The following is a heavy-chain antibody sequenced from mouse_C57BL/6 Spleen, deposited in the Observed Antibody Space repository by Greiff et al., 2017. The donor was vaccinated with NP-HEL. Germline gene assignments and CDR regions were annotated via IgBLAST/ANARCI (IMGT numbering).Heavy chain of an antibody. CDR1: GYSITSGYY. Sequence: ESGPGLVKPSQSLSLTCSVTGYSITSGYYWNWIRQFPGNKLEWMGYISYDGSNNYNPSLKNRISITRDTSKNQFFLKLNSVTTEDTATYYCARGGRFAYWGQGTLVTVSA. J-gene: IGHJ3*01. CDR2: ISYDGSN. V-gene: IGHV3-6*01. CDR3: ARGGRFAY. D-gene: IGHD3-3*01.